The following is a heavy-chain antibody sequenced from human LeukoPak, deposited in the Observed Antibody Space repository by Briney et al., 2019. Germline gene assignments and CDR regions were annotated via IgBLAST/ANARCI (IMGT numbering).Heavy chain of an antibody. CDR3: ARGARYYDILTGYWYYFDY. J-gene: IGHJ4*02. D-gene: IGHD3-9*01. V-gene: IGHV3-74*01. CDR1: GFTFSSYW. CDR2: ISDVSTT. Sequence: AGGSLRLSCAASGFTFSSYWMHWVRQAPGKGLVWVSRISDVSTTTYADSVKGRFTISRDNSKNTLYLQMNSLRAEDTAVYYCARGARYYDILTGYWYYFDYWGQGTLVTVSS.